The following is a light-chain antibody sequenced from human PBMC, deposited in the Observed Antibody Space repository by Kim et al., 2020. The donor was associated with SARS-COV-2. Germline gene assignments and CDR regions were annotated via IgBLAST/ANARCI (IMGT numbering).Light chain of an antibody. CDR2: DGD. CDR1: SGSIDSHF. Sequence: NFMLTQPHSVSESPGKTVTISCTRSSGSIDSHFVQWFQQRPGSAPITVIYDGDQRPSGVPDRFSASVDTASNSASLIISGLRTEDEADYFCQSYDSTTFAVFGTGTQLTVL. CDR3: QSYDSTTFAV. V-gene: IGLV6-57*04. J-gene: IGLJ7*01.